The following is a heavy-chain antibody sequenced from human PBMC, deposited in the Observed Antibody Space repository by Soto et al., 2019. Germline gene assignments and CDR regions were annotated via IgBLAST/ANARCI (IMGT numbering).Heavy chain of an antibody. CDR2: ISAYNGNT. V-gene: IGHV1-18*01. D-gene: IGHD6-13*01. Sequence: QVQLVQSGAEVKKPGASVKVSCKASGYTFTSYGISWVRQAPGQGLEWMGWISAYNGNTNYAQKLQGRVTMTTGTSTGTAYMELRSLRTEDTAVYYCARGHYRSSWSFVYWGQGTLVTVSS. CDR1: GYTFTSYG. J-gene: IGHJ4*02. CDR3: ARGHYRSSWSFVY.